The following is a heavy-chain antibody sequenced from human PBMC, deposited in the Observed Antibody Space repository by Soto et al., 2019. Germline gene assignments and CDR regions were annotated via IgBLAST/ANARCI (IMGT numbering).Heavy chain of an antibody. J-gene: IGHJ3*01. D-gene: IGHD2-21*01. CDR1: GGSFGSSA. V-gene: IGHV1-69*01. CDR3: ARLRRDWRHAFDL. Sequence: QVQLVQSGADVKKPGSSVKVSCKTSGGSFGSSAISWVRQAPAQGLEWMGEIIPVFDKANYAQNFQGRLTITADELTGTVFMELSSLMSEDAAVYFCARLRRDWRHAFDLWGLGIFVTVSS. CDR2: IIPVFDKA.